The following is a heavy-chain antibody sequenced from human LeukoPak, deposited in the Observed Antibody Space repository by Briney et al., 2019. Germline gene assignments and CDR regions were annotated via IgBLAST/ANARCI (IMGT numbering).Heavy chain of an antibody. J-gene: IGHJ6*03. CDR3: ARGDYYYYYMDV. CDR1: GFTVSSNY. CDR2: INHSGST. Sequence: PGGSLRLSCAASGFTVSSNYMSWIRQPPGKGLEWIGEINHSGSTNYNPSLKSRVTISVDTSKNQFSLKLSSVTAADTAVYYCARGDYYYYYMDVWGKGTTVTVSS. V-gene: IGHV4-34*01.